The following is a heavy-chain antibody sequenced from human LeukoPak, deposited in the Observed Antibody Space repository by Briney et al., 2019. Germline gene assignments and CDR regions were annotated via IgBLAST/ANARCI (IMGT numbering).Heavy chain of an antibody. CDR3: ARDPAPEILLYSGSYTAFDY. D-gene: IGHD1-26*01. Sequence: ASVTVSCKASGYTFTNYGISWVRQAPGQGLEWMGWISAYNGNTNYAQKLQGRVTMTTDTSTSTAYMELRSLRSDDTAVYYCARDPAPEILLYSGSYTAFDYWGQGTLVTVSS. J-gene: IGHJ4*02. CDR1: GYTFTNYG. CDR2: ISAYNGNT. V-gene: IGHV1-18*01.